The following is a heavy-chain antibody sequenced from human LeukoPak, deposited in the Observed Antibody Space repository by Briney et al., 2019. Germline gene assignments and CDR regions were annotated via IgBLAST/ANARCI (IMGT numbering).Heavy chain of an antibody. J-gene: IGHJ6*03. CDR1: GGSFSGYY. V-gene: IGHV4-34*01. CDR2: INHSGST. Sequence: WETLSLTCAVYGGSFSGYYWSWIHQPAGKGLEWIGEINHSGSTNYNPSLKSRVTISVDTSKNQFSLKLSSVTAADTAVYYCARGNMVRGVYFMDGGGKASTVTVSS. D-gene: IGHD3-10*01. CDR3: ARGNMVRGVYFMDG.